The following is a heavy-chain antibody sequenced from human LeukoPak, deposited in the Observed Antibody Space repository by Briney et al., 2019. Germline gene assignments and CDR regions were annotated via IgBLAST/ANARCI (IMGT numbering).Heavy chain of an antibody. CDR2: ISSSGSTI. D-gene: IGHD3-10*01. V-gene: IGHV3-48*03. J-gene: IGHJ6*02. Sequence: GGSLRLSCAASGFTFSSYEMNWVRQAPGKGLEWVSYISSSGSTICYADSVKGRFTISRDNAKNSLYLQMNSLRAEDTAVYYCARPRGWFGESPLEYGMDVWGQGTTVTVSS. CDR1: GFTFSSYE. CDR3: ARPRGWFGESPLEYGMDV.